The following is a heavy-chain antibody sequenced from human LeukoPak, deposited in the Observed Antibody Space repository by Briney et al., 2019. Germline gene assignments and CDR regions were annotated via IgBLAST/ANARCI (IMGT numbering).Heavy chain of an antibody. CDR1: GGSISSGSYY. J-gene: IGHJ3*02. D-gene: IGHD5-12*01. Sequence: SQTLSLTCTVSGGSISSGSYYWSWIRQPAGKGLEWIGRIYTSGSTNYNPSLKSRVTISVDTSKNQFSLKLSSVTAADTAVYYCARGWLRSNDAFDIWGQGTMVTVSS. CDR3: ARGWLRSNDAFDI. CDR2: IYTSGST. V-gene: IGHV4-61*02.